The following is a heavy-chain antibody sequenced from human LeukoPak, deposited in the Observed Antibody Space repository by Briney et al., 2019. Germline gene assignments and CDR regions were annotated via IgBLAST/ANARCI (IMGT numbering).Heavy chain of an antibody. J-gene: IGHJ4*02. V-gene: IGHV4-59*08. CDR1: GGSISSYY. Sequence: SETLSLTCTVSGGSISSYYWSWIRQPPGKGLEWIGYIYYSGSTNYNPSLKSRVTISVDTSKNQFSLKLSSVTAADTAVCYCANLVTGYWGQGTLVTVSS. D-gene: IGHD2-21*02. CDR3: ANLVTGY. CDR2: IYYSGST.